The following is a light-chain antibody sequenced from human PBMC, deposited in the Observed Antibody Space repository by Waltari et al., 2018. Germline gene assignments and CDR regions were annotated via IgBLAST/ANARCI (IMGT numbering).Light chain of an antibody. CDR3: QAWDDRTQWF. V-gene: IGLV3-1*01. CDR1: NLGGKY. CDR2: EDK. Sequence: SFELTQPPSVSVFPGQTARITCSGNNLGGKYTSWYQQKPGQSPLVIIYEDKKRPSGIPERFSGSYSGDTATLTISGTQVMDEADYYCQAWDDRTQWFFGPGISVTVL. J-gene: IGLJ1*01.